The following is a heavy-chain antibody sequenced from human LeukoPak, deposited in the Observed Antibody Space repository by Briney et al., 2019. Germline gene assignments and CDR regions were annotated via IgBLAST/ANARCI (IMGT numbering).Heavy chain of an antibody. CDR2: MNPNSGNT. Sequence: ASVKVSCKASGYTFTSYDINWVRQATGQGLEWMGWMNPNSGNTGYAQKFQGRVTITRNTSISTAYMELSSLRSEDTAVYYCARGGSGSYYHYYYYYMDVWGKGTTVTVSS. D-gene: IGHD3-10*01. CDR3: ARGGSGSYYHYYYYYMDV. CDR1: GYTFTSYD. J-gene: IGHJ6*03. V-gene: IGHV1-8*03.